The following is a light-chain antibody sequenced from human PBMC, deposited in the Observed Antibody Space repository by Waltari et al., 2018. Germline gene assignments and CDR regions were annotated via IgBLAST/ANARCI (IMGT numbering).Light chain of an antibody. CDR2: EDT. J-gene: IGLJ1*01. Sequence: SSELTQTPSVSVSPGQTARITCSGHELPRKYAYWFQQKSGQAPRLVIYEDTNRPSGIPERFSGSSSGTVATLTISGAQVDDEADYYCYSSDSTGLRVFGGGTTVVVL. CDR1: ELPRKY. CDR3: YSSDSTGLRV. V-gene: IGLV3-10*01.